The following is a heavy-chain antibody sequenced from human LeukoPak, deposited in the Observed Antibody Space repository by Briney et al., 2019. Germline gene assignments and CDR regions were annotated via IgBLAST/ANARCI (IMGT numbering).Heavy chain of an antibody. V-gene: IGHV3-7*01. CDR1: GFTFSSYW. D-gene: IGHD3-10*01. Sequence: GGSLRLSCAASGFTFSSYWMTWVRQAPGKGLEWVANIKRDGSEKNHLDSRFIISRDNGKNSLYLQMDSLRAEDTAVYYCAKDRLRFGELSGPFGYWGQGTLVTVSS. J-gene: IGHJ4*02. CDR2: IKRDGSEK. CDR3: AKDRLRFGELSGPFGY.